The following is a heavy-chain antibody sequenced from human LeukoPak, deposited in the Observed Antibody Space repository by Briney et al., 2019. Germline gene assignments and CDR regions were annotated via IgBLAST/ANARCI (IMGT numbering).Heavy chain of an antibody. J-gene: IGHJ4*02. CDR2: ISPTGYTI. D-gene: IGHD3-10*01. CDR1: TFSFSNYE. CDR3: ARVGYHGSGSFDY. V-gene: IGHV3-48*03. Sequence: GGSLRLSCAASTFSFSNYEMNWVRQAPGQGLEWVSYISPTGYTIYYADSVKGRFTISRDSAKNSLYLKMSSLRAEDTAVYYCARVGYHGSGSFDYWGQGTLVTVSS.